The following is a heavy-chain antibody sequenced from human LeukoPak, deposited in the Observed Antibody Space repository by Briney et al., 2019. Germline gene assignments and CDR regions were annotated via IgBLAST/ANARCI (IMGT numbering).Heavy chain of an antibody. CDR3: AREYSSSAGAFDY. J-gene: IGHJ4*02. D-gene: IGHD6-6*01. V-gene: IGHV4-31*03. CDR1: GGSISSGGYY. CDR2: IYYSGST. Sequence: SETLSLTCTVSGGSISSGGYYWSWIRQHPGKVLEWIGYIYYSGSTYYNPSLKSRVTISVDTSKNQFSLKLSSVTAADTAVYYCAREYSSSAGAFDYWGQGTLVTVSS.